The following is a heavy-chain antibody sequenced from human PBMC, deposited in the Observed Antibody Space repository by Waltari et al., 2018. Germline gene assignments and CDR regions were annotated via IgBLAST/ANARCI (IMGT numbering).Heavy chain of an antibody. D-gene: IGHD3-10*01. CDR3: ARGDVLLWFGELLPGVVED. CDR1: GYSFTNYW. J-gene: IGHJ4*02. Sequence: EVQLVQSGAEVKKPGESLKISCKGSGYSFTNYWIAWVRQMPGKGLEWIGIIDPGDSDTRYSPSFQGQVTISADKSISTAYLHWSSLKASDTAMYYCARGDVLLWFGELLPGVVEDWGQGTLVTVSS. CDR2: IDPGDSDT. V-gene: IGHV5-51*01.